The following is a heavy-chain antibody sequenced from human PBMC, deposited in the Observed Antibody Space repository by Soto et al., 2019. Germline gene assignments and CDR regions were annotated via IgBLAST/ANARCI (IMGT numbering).Heavy chain of an antibody. D-gene: IGHD6-19*01. J-gene: IGHJ4*02. CDR2: IYYSGSI. CDR3: SKSLWDTSGWKTDY. Sequence: QVQLQESGPGLVKPSETLSLTCTVSGDSISSLYWSWIRQPPGKGLEWICYIYYSGSINYTPSLKSGVTISVDPSKTQFSLRLSSVTAADTAVYYCSKSLWDTSGWKTDYWGQGTLGSVSS. V-gene: IGHV4-59*01. CDR1: GDSISSLY.